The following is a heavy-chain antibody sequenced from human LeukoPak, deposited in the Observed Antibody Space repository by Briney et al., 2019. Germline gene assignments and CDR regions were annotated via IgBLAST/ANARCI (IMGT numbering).Heavy chain of an antibody. Sequence: ASVKVSCKASGFRFTSFGVSWVRQAPGQGLEWMGWISNYFGVTHYAEKFEDRVTMTIDTSMATAYMELRSLRYDDTAIYYCARDSDYSGNGNGDWFDPWGQGTVVTVSS. D-gene: IGHD4-11*01. CDR1: GFRFTSFG. CDR2: ISNYFGVT. V-gene: IGHV1-18*04. J-gene: IGHJ5*02. CDR3: ARDSDYSGNGNGDWFDP.